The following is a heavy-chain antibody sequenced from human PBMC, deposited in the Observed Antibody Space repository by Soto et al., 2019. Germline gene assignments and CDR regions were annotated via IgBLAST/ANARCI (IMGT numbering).Heavy chain of an antibody. CDR1: GGTFSSYA. CDR2: IIPIFGTA. CDR3: GTSTYYYDSSGYYSITN. V-gene: IGHV1-69*01. Sequence: QVQLVQSGAEVKKPGSSVKVSCKASGGTFSSYAISWVRQAPGQGLEWMGGIIPIFGTANYAQKFQGKVTITADESTSTAYMELSSLRSEDTAVYYCGTSTYYYDSSGYYSITNWGQGTLVNVSS. J-gene: IGHJ4*02. D-gene: IGHD3-22*01.